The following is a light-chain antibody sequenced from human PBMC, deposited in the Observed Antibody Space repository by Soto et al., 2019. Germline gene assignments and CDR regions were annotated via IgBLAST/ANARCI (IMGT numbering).Light chain of an antibody. CDR2: HVT. J-gene: IGLJ1*01. CDR1: SSDIGHYDY. CDR3: CALTTRHTYV. Sequence: QSALTQPASVSGSPGQSITISCTGTSSDIGHYDYVSWYQQHPGKAPKLMIYHVTYRPSGVANRYSGSKSGYSASLTICGLQAEDEADYYWCALTTRHTYVFGSGSKLT. V-gene: IGLV2-14*03.